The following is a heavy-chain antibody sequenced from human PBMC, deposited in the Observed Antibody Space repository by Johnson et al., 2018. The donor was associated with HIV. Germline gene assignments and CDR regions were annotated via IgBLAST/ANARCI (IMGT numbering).Heavy chain of an antibody. D-gene: IGHD1-26*01. Sequence: ADSVKGRFTISRDNSKNTLYLQMNSLRAEDTAVYYCARVGGATGAFDIWGQGTMVTVSS. J-gene: IGHJ3*02. V-gene: IGHV3-30*03. CDR3: ARVGGATGAFDI.